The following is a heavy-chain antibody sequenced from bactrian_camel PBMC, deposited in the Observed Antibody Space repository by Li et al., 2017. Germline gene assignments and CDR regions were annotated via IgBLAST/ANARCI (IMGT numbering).Heavy chain of an antibody. CDR3: AADQCDGWWPREYEY. CDR2: IDSDGGT. D-gene: IGHD3*01. Sequence: VQLVESGGGSVQVGGSLTLSCVASGDTIGRYCMAWFRQYPGQGRKKIASIDSDGGTSYDQSVKGRFAISRDNAKNTLYLQMNSLKPDDTGMYYCAADQCDGWWPREYEYWGQGTQVTVS. CDR1: GDTIGRYC. V-gene: IGHV3S26*01. J-gene: IGHJ4*01.